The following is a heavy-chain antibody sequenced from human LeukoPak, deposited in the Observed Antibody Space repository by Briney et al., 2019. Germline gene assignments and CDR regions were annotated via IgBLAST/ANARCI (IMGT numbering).Heavy chain of an antibody. CDR1: GGTFSSYT. D-gene: IGHD6-13*01. CDR3: ARGSSSWSQSLDY. Sequence: GASVKVSCKASGGTFSSYTISWVRQAPGQGLEWMGRIIPILGIANYAQKFQGRVTITADKSTSTAYMELSSLRSEDTAVYYCARGSSSWSQSLDYWGQGTLVTVSS. CDR2: IIPILGIA. V-gene: IGHV1-69*02. J-gene: IGHJ4*02.